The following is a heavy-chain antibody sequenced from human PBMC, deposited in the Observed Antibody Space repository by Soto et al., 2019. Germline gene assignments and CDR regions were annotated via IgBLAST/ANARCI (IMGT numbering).Heavy chain of an antibody. J-gene: IGHJ6*02. Sequence: PGESLKISCKGSGHSFTSYWIGWVRQMPGKGLEWMGIIYPGDSDTRYSPSFQGQVTISADKSISTAYLQWSSLKASDTAMYYCATCRTSCYSHPSYYYYYGMDVWGQGTTVTVSS. V-gene: IGHV5-51*01. CDR3: ATCRTSCYSHPSYYYYYGMDV. D-gene: IGHD2-2*01. CDR1: GHSFTSYW. CDR2: IYPGDSDT.